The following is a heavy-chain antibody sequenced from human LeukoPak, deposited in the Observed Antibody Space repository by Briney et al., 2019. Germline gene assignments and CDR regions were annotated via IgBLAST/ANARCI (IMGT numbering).Heavy chain of an antibody. D-gene: IGHD5/OR15-5a*01. CDR2: ISSSSNYI. J-gene: IGHJ6*02. V-gene: IGHV3-21*06. CDR1: GFTFNTYS. Sequence: PGGSLRLSCAASGFTFNTYSLNCVRQAPGKRLEWVSSISSSSNYIYYGDSVKGRFTVSRDNAKNSLYLQMNSLRAEDTASYYCARVCQGYYAMDAWGPGTTVTVSS. CDR3: ARVCQGYYAMDA.